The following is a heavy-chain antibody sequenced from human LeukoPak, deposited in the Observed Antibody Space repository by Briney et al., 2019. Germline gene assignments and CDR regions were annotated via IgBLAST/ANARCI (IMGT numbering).Heavy chain of an antibody. CDR1: GGSISSIIYY. CDR3: ARFAYCGGHCWYYFDY. CDR2: IYYSGST. V-gene: IGHV4-39*07. J-gene: IGHJ4*02. Sequence: SETLSLTRTVSGGSISSIIYYWGWIRQPPAKGLEWIGTIYYSGSTDYSPSLKSRVTISVDTSKNQFSLKLSSVTAADTAVYYCARFAYCGGHCWYYFDYWGQGSLVTVSS. D-gene: IGHD2-21*02.